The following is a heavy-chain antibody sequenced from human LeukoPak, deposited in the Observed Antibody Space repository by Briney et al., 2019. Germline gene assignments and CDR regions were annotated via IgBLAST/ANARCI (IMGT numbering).Heavy chain of an antibody. CDR3: AREVVDRRGSYSDY. D-gene: IGHD2-15*01. J-gene: IGHJ4*02. CDR2: ISYDGSNK. V-gene: IGHV3-30*03. CDR1: GFTFSSYG. Sequence: GGSLRLSCAASGFTFSSYGMHWVRQAPGKGLEWAAVISYDGSNKYYADSVKGRFTISRDNSKNTLYLQMNSLRAEDTAVYYCAREVVDRRGSYSDYWGQGTLVTVSS.